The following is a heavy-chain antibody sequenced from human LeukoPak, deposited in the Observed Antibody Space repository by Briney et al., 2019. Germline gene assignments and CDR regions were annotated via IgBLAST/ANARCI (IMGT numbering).Heavy chain of an antibody. CDR2: IYTSGST. Sequence: SETLSLTCTVSGGSISSYYWSWIRQPAGKGLEWIGRIYTSGSTNYNPSLKSRVTISVDTSKNQFSLKLSSVTAADTAVYYCARRQYYDILTGYPIWGDYYGMDVRGQGTTVTVSS. CDR3: ARRQYYDILTGYPIWGDYYGMDV. D-gene: IGHD3-9*01. V-gene: IGHV4-4*07. CDR1: GGSISSYY. J-gene: IGHJ6*02.